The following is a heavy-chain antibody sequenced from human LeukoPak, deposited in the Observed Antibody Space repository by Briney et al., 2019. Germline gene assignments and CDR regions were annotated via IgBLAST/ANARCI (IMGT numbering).Heavy chain of an antibody. Sequence: GESLQISCKGSGYSFTSYWIGWVRQMPGKGLEWMGIIYPGDSDTRYNPAFQGQVTISADKSISTAYLQWSSLKASDTAMYYCARRSYYYDSRGYYMDYWGQGTLVTVSS. V-gene: IGHV5-51*01. D-gene: IGHD3-22*01. CDR3: ARRSYYYDSRGYYMDY. CDR2: IYPGDSDT. J-gene: IGHJ4*02. CDR1: GYSFTSYW.